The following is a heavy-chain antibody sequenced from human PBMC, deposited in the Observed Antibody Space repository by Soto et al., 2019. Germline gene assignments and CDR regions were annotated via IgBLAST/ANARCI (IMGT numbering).Heavy chain of an antibody. V-gene: IGHV4-59*08. J-gene: IGHJ4*02. CDR1: GGSISSYY. Sequence: SETLSLTCTVSGGSISSYYWSWIRQPPGKGLEWIGYIYYSGSTNYNPSLKSRVTISVDTSKNQFSLKLSSVTAADTAVYYCARGRWGYGDYHFDYWGQGTLVTVSS. CDR2: IYYSGST. D-gene: IGHD4-17*01. CDR3: ARGRWGYGDYHFDY.